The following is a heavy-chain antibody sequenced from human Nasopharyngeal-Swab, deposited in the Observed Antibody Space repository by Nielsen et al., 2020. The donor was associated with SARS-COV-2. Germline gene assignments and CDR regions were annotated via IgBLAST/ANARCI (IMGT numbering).Heavy chain of an antibody. CDR1: SGTFSSYA. J-gene: IGHJ4*02. D-gene: IGHD3-3*01. Sequence: SVKVSCKASSGTFSSYAISWVRQAPGQGLEWMGGIIPIFGTANYAQKFQGRVTITADESTSTAYMELSSLRSEDTAVYYCAREAYRITIFGVATPGGYFDYWGQGTLVTVSS. CDR2: IIPIFGTA. CDR3: AREAYRITIFGVATPGGYFDY. V-gene: IGHV1-69*13.